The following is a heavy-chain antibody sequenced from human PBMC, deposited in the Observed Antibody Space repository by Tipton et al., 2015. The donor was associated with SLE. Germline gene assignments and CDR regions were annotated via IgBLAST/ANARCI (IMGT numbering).Heavy chain of an antibody. CDR3: ARTGAIYWFDS. CDR2: INHSGST. Sequence: TLSLTCAVYGGSFSGYYWSWIRQPPGKGLEWIGEINHSGSTNYNPSLKSRITISVDTSKNQFSLKLSSVTATDTAVYYCARTGAIYWFDSWGQGTLVTVSS. J-gene: IGHJ5*01. CDR1: GGSFSGYY. V-gene: IGHV4-34*01.